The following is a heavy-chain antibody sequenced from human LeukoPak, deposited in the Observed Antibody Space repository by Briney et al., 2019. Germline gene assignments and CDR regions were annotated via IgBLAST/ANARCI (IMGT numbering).Heavy chain of an antibody. D-gene: IGHD3-16*01. J-gene: IGHJ4*02. CDR3: AGRRVLDASFDY. CDR1: GFTFSRYW. CDR2: IYSGDNT. V-gene: IGHV3-66*02. Sequence: PGGSLRLSCVASGFTFSRYWMSWVRQAPGKGLEWVSVIYSGDNTYYVESVKGRFTISRDNSKKTLFLQMNRLRAEDTAVYYCAGRRVLDASFDYWGQGTLVTVSS.